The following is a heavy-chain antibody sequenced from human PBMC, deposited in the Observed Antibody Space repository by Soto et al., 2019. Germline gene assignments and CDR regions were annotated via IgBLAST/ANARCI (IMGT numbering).Heavy chain of an antibody. Sequence: SETLSLTCTVSGDSISTYYWSWIRQPPGKGLEWIGYISYRGSTKYSPSLKSRVTLSVDTSKNQFSLKLSSVTAADTGVYYCAIQQWRATNTRYFFDFWGQGTQVTGSS. D-gene: IGHD6-19*01. CDR3: AIQQWRATNTRYFFDF. V-gene: IGHV4-59*08. CDR1: GDSISTYY. J-gene: IGHJ4*02. CDR2: ISYRGST.